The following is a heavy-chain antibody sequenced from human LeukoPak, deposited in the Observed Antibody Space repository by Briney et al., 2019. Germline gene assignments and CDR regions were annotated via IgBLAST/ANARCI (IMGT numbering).Heavy chain of an antibody. D-gene: IGHD5-18*01. CDR3: ARASDTAMVRVYFDY. V-gene: IGHV1-18*01. Sequence: ASVKVSCKASGYTFTSYGISWVRQAPGQGLECLGWISAYNGNTNYAQKLQGRVTMTTDTSTSTAYMELRSLRSDDTAVYYCARASDTAMVRVYFDYWGQGTLVTVSS. CDR1: GYTFTSYG. CDR2: ISAYNGNT. J-gene: IGHJ4*02.